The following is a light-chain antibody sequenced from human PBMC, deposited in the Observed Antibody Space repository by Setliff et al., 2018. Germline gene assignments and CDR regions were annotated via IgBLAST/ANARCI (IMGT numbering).Light chain of an antibody. CDR3: CSYASKTTHAL. V-gene: IGLV2-23*02. J-gene: IGLJ2*01. Sequence: QSALTQPASVSGSPGQSITISCTGSSSDVGNYKDVSWYQQHPGKAPKLIIYEVTKRPSGVSNRFSGSKSGNTASLTIFGLQAEDEADYYCCSYASKTTHALFGGGTKVTVL. CDR2: EVT. CDR1: SSDVGNYKD.